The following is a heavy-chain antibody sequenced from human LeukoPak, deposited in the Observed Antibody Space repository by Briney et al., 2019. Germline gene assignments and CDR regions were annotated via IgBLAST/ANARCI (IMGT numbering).Heavy chain of an antibody. CDR3: ARGGYSYGSPHFDY. V-gene: IGHV4-34*01. CDR2: INHSGST. J-gene: IGHJ4*02. Sequence: SETLSLTCAAYGGSFSGYYWSWIRQPPGKGLEWIGEINHSGSTNYNPSLESRVTISVDTSKNQFSLKLSSVTAADTAVYYCARGGYSYGSPHFDYWGQGTLVTVSS. CDR1: GGSFSGYY. D-gene: IGHD5-18*01.